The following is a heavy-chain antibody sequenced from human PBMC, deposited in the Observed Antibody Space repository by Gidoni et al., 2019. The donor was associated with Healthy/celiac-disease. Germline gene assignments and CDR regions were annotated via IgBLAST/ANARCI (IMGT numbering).Heavy chain of an antibody. CDR1: GGSISSYY. D-gene: IGHD2-2*01. CDR3: ARRHQLYYFDY. V-gene: IGHV4-59*08. CDR2: IYYSGST. Sequence: QAQLQESGPGLVKPSETLSLTCTVSGGSISSYYWSWIRHPPGKGLEWIGYIYYSGSTNYNPSLKSRVTISVDTSKNQFSLKLSSVTAADTAVYYCARRHQLYYFDYWGQGTLVTVSS. J-gene: IGHJ4*02.